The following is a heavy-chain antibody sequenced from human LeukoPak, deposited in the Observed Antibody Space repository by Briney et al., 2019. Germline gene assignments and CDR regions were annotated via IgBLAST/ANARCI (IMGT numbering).Heavy chain of an antibody. CDR3: ASSLYSNYPFDY. V-gene: IGHV4-30-4*08. Sequence: SQTLSLTCTVSGGSISSGDYYWSWIRQPPGKGLEWIGYIYYSGSTYYNPSLKSRATISVDTSKNQLSPKLSSVTAADTAVYYCASSLYSNYPFDYWGQGTLVTVSS. D-gene: IGHD4-11*01. CDR2: IYYSGST. CDR1: GGSISSGDYY. J-gene: IGHJ4*02.